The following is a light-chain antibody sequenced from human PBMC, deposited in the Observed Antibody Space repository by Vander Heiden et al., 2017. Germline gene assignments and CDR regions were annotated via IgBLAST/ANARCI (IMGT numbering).Light chain of an antibody. V-gene: IGKV1-33*01. CDR3: LQHDTLPFT. CDR2: DSS. J-gene: IGKJ3*01. CDR1: QDISNY. Sequence: DIQMTQSPSSLSASVGDRVTIACQASQDISNYLNWYQQKPGKAPKLLIYDSSSLDTGVPSRFSGSGSGTNFSFTITSLQPEDFATYVCLQHDTLPFTFGHGTKVDSK.